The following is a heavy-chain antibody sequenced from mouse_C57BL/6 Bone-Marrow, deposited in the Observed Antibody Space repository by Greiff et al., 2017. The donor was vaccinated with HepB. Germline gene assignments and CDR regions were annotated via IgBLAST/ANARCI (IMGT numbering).Heavy chain of an antibody. J-gene: IGHJ2*01. CDR2: IDPANGNT. D-gene: IGHD3-1*01. CDR1: GFNFKNTY. V-gene: IGHV14-3*01. Sequence: EVQLQQSVAELVRPGASVKLSCTASGFNFKNTYMHWVKQRPEQGLEWIGRIDPANGNTKYDTKFQGKATITADTSSNTAYLQLSSLTSEDTAIYYCARSGYWGQGTTLTVSS. CDR3: ARSGY.